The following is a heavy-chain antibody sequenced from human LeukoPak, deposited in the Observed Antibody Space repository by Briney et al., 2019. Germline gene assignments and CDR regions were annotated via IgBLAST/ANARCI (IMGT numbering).Heavy chain of an antibody. CDR3: ARDGEYSSGWYFAFDI. CDR1: GFTFSSYS. CDR2: ISSSSSYI. Sequence: GGSLRLSCAASGFTFSSYSMNWVRQAPGKGLEWVSSISSSSSYIYYADSVKGRFTISRGNAKNSLYLQMNSLRAEDTAVYYCARDGEYSSGWYFAFDIWGQGTMVTVSS. J-gene: IGHJ3*02. V-gene: IGHV3-21*01. D-gene: IGHD6-19*01.